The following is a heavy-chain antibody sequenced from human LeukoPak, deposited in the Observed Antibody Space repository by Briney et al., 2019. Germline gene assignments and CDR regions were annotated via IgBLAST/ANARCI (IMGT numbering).Heavy chain of an antibody. CDR1: GFTFSSYG. D-gene: IGHD1-1*01. Sequence: GGSLRLSCAASGFTFSSYGMHWVRQAPGKGLEWVASIDISGGSTYYEDSVQGRFTISRDNSKNTLYLEMNSLRVEDTALYYCANEVRPNDYWGQGTLVTVSS. J-gene: IGHJ4*02. CDR3: ANEVRPNDY. V-gene: IGHV3-23*01. CDR2: IDISGGST.